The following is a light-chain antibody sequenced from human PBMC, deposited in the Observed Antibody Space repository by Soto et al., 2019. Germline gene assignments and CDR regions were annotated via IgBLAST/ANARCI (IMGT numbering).Light chain of an antibody. J-gene: IGLJ1*01. Sequence: QSALTQPASVSGSPGQSITISCTGTSSDVGGYKFVSWYQQHPGKAPKLIIYEVSNRPSGFSSRFSGSKSGNTASLTISGLQAKDEADYYCGSYTGSIYVFGTGTKLTVL. CDR1: SSDVGGYKF. CDR2: EVS. CDR3: GSYTGSIYV. V-gene: IGLV2-14*01.